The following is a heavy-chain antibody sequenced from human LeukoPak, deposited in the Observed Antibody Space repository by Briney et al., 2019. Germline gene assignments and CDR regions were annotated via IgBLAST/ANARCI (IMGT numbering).Heavy chain of an antibody. Sequence: RPGGSLRLSCAASGFTFSSYSMNWVRQAPGKGLEWVSSSSSSSSYIYYADSVKGRFTISRDNAKNSLYLQMNSLRAEDTAVYYCATQRDGYSHDAFDIWGQGTMVTVSS. CDR3: ATQRDGYSHDAFDI. D-gene: IGHD5-24*01. V-gene: IGHV3-21*01. CDR1: GFTFSSYS. J-gene: IGHJ3*02. CDR2: SSSSSSYI.